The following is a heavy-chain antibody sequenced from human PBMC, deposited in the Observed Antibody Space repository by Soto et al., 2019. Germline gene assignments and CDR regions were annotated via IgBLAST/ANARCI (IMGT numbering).Heavy chain of an antibody. CDR1: GGSISSSSYY. D-gene: IGHD6-13*01. CDR2: IYYSGST. CDR3: ARYSSSWYVV. Sequence: ASETLSLTCTVSGGSISSSSYYWGWIRQPPGKGLEWIGSIYYSGSTYYNPSLKSRVTISVDTSKNQFSLRLSSVTAADTAVYYCARYSSSWYVVWGQGTLVTVSS. J-gene: IGHJ4*02. V-gene: IGHV4-39*01.